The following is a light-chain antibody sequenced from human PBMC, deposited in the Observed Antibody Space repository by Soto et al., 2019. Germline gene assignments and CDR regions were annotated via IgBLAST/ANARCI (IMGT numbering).Light chain of an antibody. CDR3: HQYGRLPRT. V-gene: IGKV1-33*01. Sequence: DIQMTQSPSSLSASVGDRVTITCQASQDISNYLNWYQQKPGKAPKLLIYDASNLETGVPSRFSGSGSGTDFTFTISRLEPEDSALYYCHQYGRLPRTFGQGTQVEVK. CDR2: DAS. J-gene: IGKJ1*01. CDR1: QDISNY.